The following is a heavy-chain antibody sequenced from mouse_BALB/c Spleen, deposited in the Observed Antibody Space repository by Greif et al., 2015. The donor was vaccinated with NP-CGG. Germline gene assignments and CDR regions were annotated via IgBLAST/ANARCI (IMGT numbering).Heavy chain of an antibody. Sequence: QVQLQQSGAELVRPGSSVKISCKASGYAFSSYWMNWVKQRPGQGLEWIGQIYPGDGDTNYNGKFKGKATLTADKSSSTAYMQLSSLTSEDSAVYFCARDDYDEGFAYWGQGTLVTVSA. CDR1: GYAFSSYW. V-gene: IGHV1-80*01. J-gene: IGHJ3*01. CDR3: ARDDYDEGFAY. D-gene: IGHD2-4*01. CDR2: IYPGDGDT.